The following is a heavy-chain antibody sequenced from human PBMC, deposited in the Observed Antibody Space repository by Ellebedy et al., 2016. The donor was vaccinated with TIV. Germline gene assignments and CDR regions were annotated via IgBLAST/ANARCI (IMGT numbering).Heavy chain of an antibody. Sequence: GGSLRLXCAASGFTFSSYSMAWVRQAPGKGLEWVANIKQDGSEKYYVDSVKGRFTISRDNAKNTLYLQMNSLRAEDTAVYYCARDRAFDDYWGQGTLVTVSS. J-gene: IGHJ4*02. CDR3: ARDRAFDDY. CDR1: GFTFSSYS. CDR2: IKQDGSEK. V-gene: IGHV3-7*01. D-gene: IGHD2/OR15-2a*01.